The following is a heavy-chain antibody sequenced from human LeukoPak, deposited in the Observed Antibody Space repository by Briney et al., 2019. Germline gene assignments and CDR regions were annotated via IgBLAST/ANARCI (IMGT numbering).Heavy chain of an antibody. D-gene: IGHD3-22*01. J-gene: IGHJ3*02. CDR2: ISYDGSNK. CDR3: ARGGRGSAAVVAPRSFDI. Sequence: GGSLRLSCAASGFTFSSYAMHWVRQAPGKGLEWVAVISYDGSNKYYADSVKGRFTISRDNSKNTLYLQMNSLRAEDSALYYCARGGRGSAAVVAPRSFDIWGQGTMVTVSS. V-gene: IGHV3-30*14. CDR1: GFTFSSYA.